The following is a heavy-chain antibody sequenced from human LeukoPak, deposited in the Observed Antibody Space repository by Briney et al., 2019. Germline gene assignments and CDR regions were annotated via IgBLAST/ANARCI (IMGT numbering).Heavy chain of an antibody. CDR3: ARDQRVRDGYYPAGDY. CDR2: INPNSGGT. Sequence: GASVKVSCKASGYTFTGYYMHWVRQAPGQGLEWMGRINPNSGGTNYAQKFQGRVTMTRDTSISTAYIELSRLRSDDTAVYYCARDQRVRDGYYPAGDYWGQGTLVTVSS. J-gene: IGHJ4*02. V-gene: IGHV1-2*06. D-gene: IGHD5-24*01. CDR1: GYTFTGYY.